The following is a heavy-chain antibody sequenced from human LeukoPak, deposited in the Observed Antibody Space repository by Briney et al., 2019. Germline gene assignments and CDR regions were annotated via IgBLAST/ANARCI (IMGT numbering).Heavy chain of an antibody. Sequence: GRSLILSCAASGFTFSSCAMHWVRQAPGKGLEWVAVISYDGSNKYYADSVKGRFTISRDNSKNTLYLQMNSLRAEDTAVYYCARANYGGNSDPFDYWGQGTLVTVSS. J-gene: IGHJ4*02. CDR3: ARANYGGNSDPFDY. CDR2: ISYDGSNK. V-gene: IGHV3-30-3*01. D-gene: IGHD4-17*01. CDR1: GFTFSSCA.